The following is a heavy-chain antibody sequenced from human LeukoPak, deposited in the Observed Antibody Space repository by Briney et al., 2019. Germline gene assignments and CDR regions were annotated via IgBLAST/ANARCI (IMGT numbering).Heavy chain of an antibody. CDR3: ARDKAELRYFDWLSSHYYYMDV. CDR1: GYTFTGYY. Sequence: ASVKVSCKASGYTFTGYYMHWVRQAPGQGLEWMGWINPNSGGTNYAQKFQGRVTMTRDTSISTAYMELSRLRSDDTAVYYCARDKAELRYFDWLSSHYYYMDVWGKGTTVTVSS. V-gene: IGHV1-2*02. CDR2: INPNSGGT. J-gene: IGHJ6*03. D-gene: IGHD3-9*01.